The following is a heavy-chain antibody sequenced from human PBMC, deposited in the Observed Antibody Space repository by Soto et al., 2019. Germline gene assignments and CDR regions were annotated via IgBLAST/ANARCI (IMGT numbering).Heavy chain of an antibody. CDR3: ARGQADIVATIYNWFDP. Sequence: SETLSLTCTVYGGAFSGYYWNWIRQPPGKGLEWMGEINHSGSTNYNPSLKSRVTISVDASNSQFARKRSSETAADTAVYYCARGQADIVATIYNWFDPWGQGTLVTVSS. V-gene: IGHV4-34*01. D-gene: IGHD5-12*01. CDR2: INHSGST. J-gene: IGHJ5*02. CDR1: GGAFSGYY.